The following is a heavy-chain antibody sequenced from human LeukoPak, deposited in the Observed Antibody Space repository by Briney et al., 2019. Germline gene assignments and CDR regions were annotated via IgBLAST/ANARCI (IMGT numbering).Heavy chain of an antibody. V-gene: IGHV3-7*01. CDR1: GFTFSSYW. Sequence: GGSLRLSCAASGFTFSSYWMSWVRQAPGKGLEWVANIKEDGSEKYCVDSVKGRFTISRDNAKNSLYLQMNSLRAEDTAVYYCARSTTLQLWNDYWGQGTLVTVSS. J-gene: IGHJ4*02. CDR3: ARSTTLQLWNDY. CDR2: IKEDGSEK. D-gene: IGHD5-18*01.